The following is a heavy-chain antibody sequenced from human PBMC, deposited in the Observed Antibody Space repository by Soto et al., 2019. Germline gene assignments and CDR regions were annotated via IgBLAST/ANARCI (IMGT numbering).Heavy chain of an antibody. CDR2: ISISSSYT. J-gene: IGHJ5*02. D-gene: IGHD3-3*01. V-gene: IGHV3-11*05. Sequence: GGSLRLSCAASGFTFSDYSMSWIRQAPGKGLEWVSYISISSSYTNYADSVKGRFTISRDNAKNSLYLQMNSLRAEDTAVYYCAKAGTIFGVVMNNWFDPWGQGTLVTVSS. CDR3: AKAGTIFGVVMNNWFDP. CDR1: GFTFSDYS.